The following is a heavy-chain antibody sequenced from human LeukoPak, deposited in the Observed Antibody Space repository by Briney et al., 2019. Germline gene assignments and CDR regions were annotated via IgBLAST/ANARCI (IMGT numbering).Heavy chain of an antibody. J-gene: IGHJ3*02. CDR1: GDSLTSNF. D-gene: IGHD5-24*01. CDR2: VFHSGTT. CDR3: ARRMATVTDAFDI. V-gene: IGHV4-59*08. Sequence: SETLSLTCNVSGDSLTSNFWSWIRQTPGKGLEWIGYVFHSGTTNYSPSLKSRVTISLDTSKEQIYLRLASVTAADTALYYCARRMATVTDAFDIWGRGTMVSVSS.